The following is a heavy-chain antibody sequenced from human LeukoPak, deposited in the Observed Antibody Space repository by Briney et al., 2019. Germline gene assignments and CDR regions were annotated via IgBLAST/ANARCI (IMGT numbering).Heavy chain of an antibody. CDR2: ISAYNGNT. D-gene: IGHD3-3*01. Sequence: ASVKSSCRASGYTFTTYGISGVRQAPGQGLKWWGWISAYNGNTNYAQKLQGRVTMTTDTSTSTAYMELRSLRSDDTAVYYCAREVSSGYYDFWSGYYNFDYWGQGTLVTVSS. CDR3: AREVSSGYYDFWSGYYNFDY. V-gene: IGHV1-18*01. J-gene: IGHJ4*02. CDR1: GYTFTTYG.